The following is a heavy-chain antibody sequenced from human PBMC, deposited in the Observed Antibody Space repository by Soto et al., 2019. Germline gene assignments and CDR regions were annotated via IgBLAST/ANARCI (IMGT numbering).Heavy chain of an antibody. CDR1: GFTFSRFS. D-gene: IGHD3-3*01. CDR3: ARGYDFWSGYYYPYGMDV. J-gene: IGHJ6*02. V-gene: IGHV3-48*01. Sequence: GGSLRLSCAASGFTFSRFSMNWVRQAPGKGLEWLSYISNDDIDYADSVKGRFTISRDNSKNTLYLQMNSLRAEDTAVYYCARGYDFWSGYYYPYGMDVWGQGTTVTVSS. CDR2: ISNDDI.